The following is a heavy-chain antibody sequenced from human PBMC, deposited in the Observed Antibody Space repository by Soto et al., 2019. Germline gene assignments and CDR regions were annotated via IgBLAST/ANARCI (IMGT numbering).Heavy chain of an antibody. CDR1: GYTFTSYD. CDR2: MNPNSGNT. J-gene: IGHJ6*02. Sequence: QVQLVQSGAEVKKPGASVKVSCKASGYTFTSYDINWVRQATGQGLEWMGWMNPNSGNTGYAQKFQGRVTMTRNTSISTAYMDLSRLRSEDTAVYYCARVSDIVVVRAARIYYYYGMDFWGQGTTVTVSS. V-gene: IGHV1-8*01. CDR3: ARVSDIVVVRAARIYYYYGMDF. D-gene: IGHD2-2*01.